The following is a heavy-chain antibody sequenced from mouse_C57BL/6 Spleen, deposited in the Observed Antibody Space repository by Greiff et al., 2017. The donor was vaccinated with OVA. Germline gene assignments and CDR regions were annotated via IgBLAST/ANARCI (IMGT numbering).Heavy chain of an antibody. V-gene: IGHV1-66*01. D-gene: IGHD1-1*01. Sequence: QVQLKQSGPELVKPGASVKISCKASGYSFTSYYIHWVKQRPGQGLEWIGWIYPGSGNTKYNEKFKGKATLTADTSSSTAYMQLSSLTSEDSAVYYCARAPNYYGSSPWYFDVWGTGTTVTVSS. J-gene: IGHJ1*03. CDR1: GYSFTSYY. CDR3: ARAPNYYGSSPWYFDV. CDR2: IYPGSGNT.